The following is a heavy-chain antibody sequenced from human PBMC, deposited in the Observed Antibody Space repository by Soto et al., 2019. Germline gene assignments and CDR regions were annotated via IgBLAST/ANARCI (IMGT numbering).Heavy chain of an antibody. CDR3: ARDYYGSGYFDY. J-gene: IGHJ4*02. D-gene: IGHD3-10*01. Sequence: GGSLRLSCAASGFTVSSNYMSWVRQAPGKGLEWISIIYSAGNTYYADSVKGRFTISRYNSKNTLYLQMNSLRAEDTAVYYCARDYYGSGYFDYWGQGTLVTVSS. CDR1: GFTVSSNY. CDR2: IYSAGNT. V-gene: IGHV3-66*01.